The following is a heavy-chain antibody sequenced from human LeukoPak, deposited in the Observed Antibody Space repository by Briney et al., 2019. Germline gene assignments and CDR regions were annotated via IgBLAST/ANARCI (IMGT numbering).Heavy chain of an antibody. V-gene: IGHV3-30*04. D-gene: IGHD6-13*01. CDR1: GFTFSHYA. CDR2: IGHDGADK. CDR3: AREDTSSLDY. Sequence: GGSLRLSCAASGFTFSHYALHWVRQAPGKGLEWVALIGHDGADKYYADSVKGRFLISRDNAKNSLYLQMNNLRAEDTAVYYCAREDTSSLDYWGQGILVTVSS. J-gene: IGHJ4*02.